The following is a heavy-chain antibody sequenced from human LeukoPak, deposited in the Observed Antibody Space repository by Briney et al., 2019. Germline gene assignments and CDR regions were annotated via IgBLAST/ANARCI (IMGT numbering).Heavy chain of an antibody. CDR1: GYTFTSYD. Sequence: ASVKVSCKASGYTFTSYDINWVRQATGQGREWMGSMNPNSGNTGYAQKFQGRVTMTRNTSISTAYMELSSLRSEDTAVYYCARGKYYGSGPPYNWFAPWGQGTLVTVSS. CDR3: ARGKYYGSGPPYNWFAP. V-gene: IGHV1-8*01. CDR2: MNPNSGNT. J-gene: IGHJ5*02. D-gene: IGHD3-10*01.